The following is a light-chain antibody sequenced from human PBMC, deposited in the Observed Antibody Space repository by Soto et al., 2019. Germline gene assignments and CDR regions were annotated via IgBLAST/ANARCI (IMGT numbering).Light chain of an antibody. CDR2: GAS. J-gene: IGKJ2*01. CDR1: QSVGNS. V-gene: IGKV3-15*01. Sequence: VVLTQSPGTLSVSPGEGVTLSCRASQSVGNSMAWYQQKPGQAPRLLIFGASTRVTGIPARFSGSGSGTEFTLTITSLQSDDFAVYYCQQYNNWPGYTFGPGTKLEIK. CDR3: QQYNNWPGYT.